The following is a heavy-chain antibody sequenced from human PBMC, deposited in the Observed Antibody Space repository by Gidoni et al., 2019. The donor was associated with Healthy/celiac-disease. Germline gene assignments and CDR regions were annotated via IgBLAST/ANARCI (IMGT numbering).Heavy chain of an antibody. CDR1: GGTFSSYA. CDR3: ARVRNNNPGRNNWNYETYGMDV. D-gene: IGHD1-7*01. V-gene: IGHV1-69*01. Sequence: QVQLVQSGAEVKKPGSSVKVSCKASGGTFSSYAISWVRQAPGQGLEWMGGIIPIFGTANYAQKFQGRVTITADESTSTAYMELSSLRSEDTAVYYCARVRNNNPGRNNWNYETYGMDVWGQGTTVTVSS. J-gene: IGHJ6*02. CDR2: IIPIFGTA.